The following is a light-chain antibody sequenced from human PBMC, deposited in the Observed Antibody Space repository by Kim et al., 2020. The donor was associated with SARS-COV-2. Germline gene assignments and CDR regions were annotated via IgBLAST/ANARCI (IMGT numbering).Light chain of an antibody. CDR2: WAS. J-gene: IGKJ2*03. V-gene: IGKV4-1*01. CDR3: QQYYSTPPS. CDR1: QSVLYSANNKNC. Sequence: DIVMTQSPDSLAVSLGERATINCKSSQSVLYSANNKNCLAWFQQKPGQPPRLLIYWASTRESGVPDRFSGSGSGTDFTLTINSLQAEDVAVYYCQQYYSTPPSFGQGTKLEI.